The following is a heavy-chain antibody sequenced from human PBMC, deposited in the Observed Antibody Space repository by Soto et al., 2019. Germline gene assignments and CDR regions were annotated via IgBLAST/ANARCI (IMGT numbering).Heavy chain of an antibody. D-gene: IGHD3-10*01. CDR3: AKAAKILAWFPTSYYYDF. V-gene: IGHV3-23*01. CDR2: ISRSGNST. Sequence: EVQVLESGGDLAQPGGSLRLSCAASGFSFSSYAMSWVRQSPGKGLEWVSSISRSGNSTYSADSVSGRFIISRDNSKNTLYLQMYSLRAEDTAVYYCAKAAKILAWFPTSYYYDFWGRGALVTVSS. CDR1: GFSFSSYA. J-gene: IGHJ4*02.